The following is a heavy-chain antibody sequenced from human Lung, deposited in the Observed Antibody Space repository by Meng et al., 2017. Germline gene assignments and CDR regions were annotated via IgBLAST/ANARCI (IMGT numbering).Heavy chain of an antibody. V-gene: IGHV1-2*06. D-gene: IGHD6-13*01. J-gene: IGHJ4*02. Sequence: LVVQFGAGVKKPWASVKVSCKASVYTFPDYWLHWVRRAPGQGLEWMGRINPKSGDKHYAQRFQGRVTMTGDTSISTAYMELSGLRSDDTAMYYCARDEDISAAGKLFGDYWGQGTLVTVSS. CDR1: VYTFPDYW. CDR3: ARDEDISAAGKLFGDY. CDR2: INPKSGDK.